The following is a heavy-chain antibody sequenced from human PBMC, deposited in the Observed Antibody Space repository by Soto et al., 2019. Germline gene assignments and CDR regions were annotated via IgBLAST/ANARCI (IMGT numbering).Heavy chain of an antibody. CDR3: AREVRYSSGWYEWFDP. Sequence: SETLSLTCTVSGGSIRSYYWSWIRQPPGKGLEWIGYIYYSGSTNYNPSLKSRVTISVDTSKNQFSLKLSSVTAADTAVYYCAREVRYSSGWYEWFDPWGQGTLVTVSS. V-gene: IGHV4-59*01. D-gene: IGHD6-19*01. CDR1: GGSIRSYY. CDR2: IYYSGST. J-gene: IGHJ5*02.